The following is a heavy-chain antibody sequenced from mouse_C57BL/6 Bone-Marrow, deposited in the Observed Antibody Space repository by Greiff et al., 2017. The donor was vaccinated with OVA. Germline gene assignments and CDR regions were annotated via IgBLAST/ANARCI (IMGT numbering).Heavy chain of an antibody. CDR3: ARRNYSMGFYYAMDY. D-gene: IGHD2-5*01. Sequence: KQSGPGLVQPSQSLSITCTVSGFSLTSYGVHWVRQSPGKGLEWLGVIWSGGSTDYNAAFISRLSISKDNSKSQVFFKMNSLQADDTAIYYCARRNYSMGFYYAMDYWGQGTSVTVSS. CDR2: IWSGGST. V-gene: IGHV2-2*01. CDR1: GFSLTSYG. J-gene: IGHJ4*01.